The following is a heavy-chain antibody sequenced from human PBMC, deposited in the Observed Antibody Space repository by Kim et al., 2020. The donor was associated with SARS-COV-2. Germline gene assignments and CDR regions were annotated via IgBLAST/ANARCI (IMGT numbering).Heavy chain of an antibody. V-gene: IGHV1-69*13. J-gene: IGHJ5*02. D-gene: IGHD1-26*01. CDR1: GGTFSSYA. Sequence: SVKVSCKASGGTFSSYAISWVRQAPGQGLEWMGGIIPIFGTANYAQKFQGRVTITADESTSTAYMELSSLRSEDTAVYYCARDGGADPGNWWFDPWGQGTLVTVSS. CDR2: IIPIFGTA. CDR3: ARDGGADPGNWWFDP.